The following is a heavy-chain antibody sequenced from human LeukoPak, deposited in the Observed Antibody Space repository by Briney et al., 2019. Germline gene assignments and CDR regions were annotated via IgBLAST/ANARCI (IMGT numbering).Heavy chain of an antibody. CDR2: INAGNGNT. CDR1: GYTFTSYA. CDR3: ARVVDVNSYGLFDY. V-gene: IGHV1-3*01. D-gene: IGHD5-18*01. Sequence: ASVKVSCKASGYTFTSYAMHWVRQAPGQRLEWMGWINAGNGNTKYSQKFQGRVTITRDTSASTAYMELSSLRSEDTAVYCCARVVDVNSYGLFDYWGQGTLVTVSS. J-gene: IGHJ4*02.